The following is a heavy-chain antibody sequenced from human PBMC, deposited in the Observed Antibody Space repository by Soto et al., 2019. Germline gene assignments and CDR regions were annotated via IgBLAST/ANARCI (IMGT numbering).Heavy chain of an antibody. CDR1: GGAISRYY. V-gene: IGHV4-59*08. CDR2: IYYLGST. J-gene: IGHJ6*02. CDR3: ARQDYAYYGRDV. Sequence: QVQLPQSRPELVKPSETLSLTCTVSGGAISRYYWSWIRQPPGQGLVWIWYIYYLGSTNYNPSLKSRVTIQVDTAKTQFSSKLRSVTAAAPAVYYCARQDYAYYGRDVWGHGTTVIVSS.